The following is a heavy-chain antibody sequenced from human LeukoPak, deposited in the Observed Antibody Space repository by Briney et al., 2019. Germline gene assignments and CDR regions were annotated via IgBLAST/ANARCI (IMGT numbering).Heavy chain of an antibody. Sequence: SETLSLTCTVSGGSISSGGYYWSWIRQHPGKGLEWIGYIYYSGSTYYNPSLKSRVTISVDKSKSQFSLNLTSVTAADSAVYYCGGVTLTTIPYYYALDVWGKGTTVTVSS. D-gene: IGHD4-17*01. CDR3: GGVTLTTIPYYYALDV. V-gene: IGHV4-31*09. CDR2: IYYSGST. CDR1: GGSISSGGYY. J-gene: IGHJ6*04.